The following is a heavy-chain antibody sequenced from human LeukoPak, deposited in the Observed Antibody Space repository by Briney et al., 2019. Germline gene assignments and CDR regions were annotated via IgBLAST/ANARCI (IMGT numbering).Heavy chain of an antibody. CDR2: IYYSGST. Sequence: KSSETLSLTCAVSGGSISSGGYSWSWIRQPPGKGLEWIGYIYYSGSTNYNPSLKSRVTISVDTSKNQFSLKLSSVTAADTAVYYCARYHNIVAASREAFDYRGQGTLATVSS. V-gene: IGHV4-61*08. D-gene: IGHD6-13*01. CDR3: ARYHNIVAASREAFDY. CDR1: GGSISSGGYS. J-gene: IGHJ4*02.